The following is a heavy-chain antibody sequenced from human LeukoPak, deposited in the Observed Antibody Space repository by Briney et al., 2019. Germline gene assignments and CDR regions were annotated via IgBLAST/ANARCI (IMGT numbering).Heavy chain of an antibody. CDR1: GFTVSSNY. Sequence: PGGSLRLSCAASGFTVSSNYMSWVRQAPGKGLEWVSVIYSGGSTYYADSVKGRFTISRDNSKNTLYLQMNSLRAEDTAVYYCARDRMVRGVIGSEGFDSWGQGTLVTVSS. CDR3: ARDRMVRGVIGSEGFDS. J-gene: IGHJ4*02. V-gene: IGHV3-66*01. CDR2: IYSGGST. D-gene: IGHD3-10*01.